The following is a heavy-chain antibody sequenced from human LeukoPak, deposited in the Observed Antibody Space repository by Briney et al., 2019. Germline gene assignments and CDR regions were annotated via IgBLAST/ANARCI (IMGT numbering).Heavy chain of an antibody. Sequence: SQTLSLACAISGDSVSTNSAAWSWIRQSPSRGLEWLGRTYYRSRWYNDYAVSVKSRITIKSDTSKNQFSLQLNSVTPEDTAVYYCARDRDLGNYYDGMVVWGQGTTVTVSS. J-gene: IGHJ6*02. CDR3: ARDRDLGNYYDGMVV. V-gene: IGHV6-1*01. CDR2: TYYRSRWYN. CDR1: GDSVSTNSAA. D-gene: IGHD7-27*01.